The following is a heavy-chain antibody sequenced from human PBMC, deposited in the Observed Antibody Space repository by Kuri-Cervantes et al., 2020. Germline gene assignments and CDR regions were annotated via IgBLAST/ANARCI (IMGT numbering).Heavy chain of an antibody. CDR1: GFTFSSYW. CDR3: ARGHYGMDV. V-gene: IGHV3-7*01. J-gene: IGHJ6*02. CDR2: IKPDGSEK. Sequence: GGSLRLSCAASGFTFSSYWMSWVRQAPGKGLEWVASIKPDGSEKYYVDSVKGRFTISRDNAKNLLFVQMNSLRVEDTAVYFCARGHYGMDVWGQGTTVTVSS.